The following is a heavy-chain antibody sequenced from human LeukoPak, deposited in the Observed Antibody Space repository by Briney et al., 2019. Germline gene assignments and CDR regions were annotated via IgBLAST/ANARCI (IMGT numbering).Heavy chain of an antibody. CDR1: GGTFSSYA. Sequence: SVKVSCKASGGTFSSYAISWVRQAPGQGLEWMGGIIPIFGTPNYAQKFQGRVTITADESTSTAYMELSSLRSEDTAVYYCARHTTSPHKYYYDSSGYGPLGYWGQGTLVTVSS. CDR2: IIPIFGTP. J-gene: IGHJ4*02. V-gene: IGHV1-69*01. D-gene: IGHD3-22*01. CDR3: ARHTTSPHKYYYDSSGYGPLGY.